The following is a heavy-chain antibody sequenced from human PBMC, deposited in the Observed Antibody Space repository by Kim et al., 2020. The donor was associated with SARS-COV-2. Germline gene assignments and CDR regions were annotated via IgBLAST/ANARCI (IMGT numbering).Heavy chain of an antibody. D-gene: IGHD2-21*02. CDR3: ARDFFGMVVTWGIDY. Sequence: ASVKVSCKASGYTFTGYYMHWVRQAPGQGLEWMGRINPNSGGTNYAQKFQGRVTMTRDTSISTAYMELSRLRSDDTAVYYCARDFFGMVVTWGIDYWGQGTLVTVSS. CDR2: INPNSGGT. CDR1: GYTFTGYY. V-gene: IGHV1-2*06. J-gene: IGHJ4*02.